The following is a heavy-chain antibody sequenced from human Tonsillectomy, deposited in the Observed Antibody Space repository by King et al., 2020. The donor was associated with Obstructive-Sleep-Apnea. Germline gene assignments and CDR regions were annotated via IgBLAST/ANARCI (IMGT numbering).Heavy chain of an antibody. CDR2: INGGNGNT. J-gene: IGHJ5*02. D-gene: IGHD5-18*01. Sequence: QLVQSGAEVKKPGASVKVSCKASGYTLTNYAMHWVRQAPGQRLEWMGWINGGNGNTEYSQKFQGRVTITRDTSASTAYMELSSLRSEDTAVYYCARAWIQLWSYNWFDPWGQGTLVTVSS. CDR1: GYTLTNYA. V-gene: IGHV1-3*01. CDR3: ARAWIQLWSYNWFDP.